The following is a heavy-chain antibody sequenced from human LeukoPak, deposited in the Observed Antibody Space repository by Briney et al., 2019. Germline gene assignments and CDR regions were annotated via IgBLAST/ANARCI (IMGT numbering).Heavy chain of an antibody. Sequence: PSETLSLTCAVYGGAFSGYYWSWIRQPPGKGLEWSGEINHSGSTNYNPSLKSRVTISVDTSKNQFSLKLSSVTAADTAVYYCARGRRYYYDSSAPNWFDPWGQGTLVTVSS. D-gene: IGHD3-22*01. V-gene: IGHV4-34*01. CDR3: ARGRRYYYDSSAPNWFDP. CDR2: INHSGST. CDR1: GGAFSGYY. J-gene: IGHJ5*02.